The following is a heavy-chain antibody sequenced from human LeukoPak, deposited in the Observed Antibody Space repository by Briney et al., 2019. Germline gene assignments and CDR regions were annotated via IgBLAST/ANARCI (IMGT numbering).Heavy chain of an antibody. J-gene: IGHJ4*02. CDR3: ARNDYGD. D-gene: IGHD4-17*01. V-gene: IGHV3-48*03. CDR1: GFTFSSYE. CDR2: ISSSGRTM. Sequence: GGSLRLSCAASGFTFSSYEMNWVRRAPGKGLEWVSYISSSGRTMYYADSVRGRFTISRDNAKNSLYLQMNSLRAEDTAVYYCARNDYGDWGQGTLVTVSS.